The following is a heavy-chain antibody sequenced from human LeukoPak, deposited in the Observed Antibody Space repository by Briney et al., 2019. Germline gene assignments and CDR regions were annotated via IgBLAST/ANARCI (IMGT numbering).Heavy chain of an antibody. CDR2: ITTSDGNT. Sequence: GGSLRLSCAASGFTFSSYTMSWIRQAPGKGLEWVSTITTSDGNTYYADSVKGRFTVSRDNSKNTLFLQMNSLRAEDTAVYYCAKDGGLWVSAHWGDSWGRGTLVTVSS. V-gene: IGHV3-23*01. J-gene: IGHJ4*02. D-gene: IGHD7-27*01. CDR1: GFTFSSYT. CDR3: AKDGGLWVSAHWGDS.